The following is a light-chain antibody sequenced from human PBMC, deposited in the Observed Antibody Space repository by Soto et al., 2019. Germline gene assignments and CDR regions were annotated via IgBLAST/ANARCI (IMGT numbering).Light chain of an antibody. CDR2: DVS. Sequence: VLTQPASVSGSPGQSITISCTGISSDVGGYNYVSWYQQLPGKAPKLIIYDVSNRPSGVSNRFSASKSANAASLTISGLQAEDEADYYCSSYTSSSTLYVFGTGTKVTVL. CDR1: SSDVGGYNY. V-gene: IGLV2-14*03. J-gene: IGLJ1*01. CDR3: SSYTSSSTLYV.